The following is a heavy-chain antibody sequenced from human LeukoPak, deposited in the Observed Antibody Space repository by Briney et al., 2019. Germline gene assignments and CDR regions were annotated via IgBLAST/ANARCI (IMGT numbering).Heavy chain of an antibody. CDR1: GYTFTSYD. Sequence: GASVKVSCKASGYTFTSYDINWVRQATGQGLEWMGWMNPNSGNTGYAQKFQGRVTMTRNTSISTAYMELSSLRSEDTAVYYCARYMITFGGVDYWGQGTLVTVSS. V-gene: IGHV1-8*01. D-gene: IGHD3-16*01. CDR3: ARYMITFGGVDY. CDR2: MNPNSGNT. J-gene: IGHJ4*02.